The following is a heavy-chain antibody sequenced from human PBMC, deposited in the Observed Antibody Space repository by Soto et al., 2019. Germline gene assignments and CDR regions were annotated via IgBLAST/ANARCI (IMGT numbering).Heavy chain of an antibody. Sequence: QVQLVESGGGVVQPGRSLRLSCAASGFTFSSYAMHWVRQAPGTGLEWVAVISYDGSNKYYADSVKGRFTISRDNAKNPLYLQMNSLRAEDTAVYYCARDQAYYYDSSGYYPYDYWGQGTLVTVSS. CDR1: GFTFSSYA. V-gene: IGHV3-30-3*01. CDR3: ARDQAYYYDSSGYYPYDY. CDR2: ISYDGSNK. J-gene: IGHJ4*02. D-gene: IGHD3-22*01.